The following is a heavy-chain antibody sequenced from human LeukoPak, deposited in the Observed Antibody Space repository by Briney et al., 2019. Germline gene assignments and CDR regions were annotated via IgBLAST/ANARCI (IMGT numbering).Heavy chain of an antibody. J-gene: IGHJ4*02. V-gene: IGHV4-34*01. D-gene: IGHD5-12*01. CDR1: GGSFSGYY. Sequence: SETLSPTCAVYGGSFSGYYWSWIRQPPGKGLEWVGEINHSGSTNYNPSLKSRVTISVDTSKNQFSLKLSSVTAADTAVYYCARAGYGHGYYFDYWGQGTLVTVSS. CDR2: INHSGST. CDR3: ARAGYGHGYYFDY.